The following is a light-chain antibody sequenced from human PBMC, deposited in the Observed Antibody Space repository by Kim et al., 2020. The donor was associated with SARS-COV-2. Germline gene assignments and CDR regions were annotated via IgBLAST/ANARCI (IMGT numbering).Light chain of an antibody. CDR3: QQYNNWPWT. Sequence: EIVMTQSPATLSVSPGERATLSCRASQSLSTNFAWYQQKPGQAPRLLIYGASTRATGIPARFSGSGSGAEFTLTISSLQSGDFAVYYCQQYNNWPWTCGQGTKVDIK. CDR1: QSLSTN. V-gene: IGKV3-15*01. CDR2: GAS. J-gene: IGKJ1*01.